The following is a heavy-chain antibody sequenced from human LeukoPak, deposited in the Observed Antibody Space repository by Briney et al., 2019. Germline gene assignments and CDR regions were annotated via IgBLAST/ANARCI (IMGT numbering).Heavy chain of an antibody. D-gene: IGHD4-23*01. CDR2: IYSGGST. Sequence: QTGGSLRLSCAASGFTVSSNYMSWVRQAPGKGLEWVSVIYSGGSTYYADSVKGRFTISRDNSKNTLYLQMNSLRAEDTAVYYCARDRSKVVTPFGDYYYYGMDVWGQGTTVTVSS. J-gene: IGHJ6*02. CDR3: ARDRSKVVTPFGDYYYYGMDV. V-gene: IGHV3-53*01. CDR1: GFTVSSNY.